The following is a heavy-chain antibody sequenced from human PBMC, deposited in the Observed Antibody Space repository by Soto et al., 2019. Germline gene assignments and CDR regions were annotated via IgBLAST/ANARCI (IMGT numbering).Heavy chain of an antibody. CDR2: IYYSGST. V-gene: IGHV4-59*01. Sequence: QVQLQESGPGLVKPSETLSLTCTVSGGSISSYYWSWIRQPPGKGLEWIGYIYYSGSTNYNPSLKSRVTISVDTSKNQFSLKLSSVTAADTAVYYCARDLVEAAAGHYFDLWGRGTLVTVSS. D-gene: IGHD6-13*01. J-gene: IGHJ2*01. CDR1: GGSISSYY. CDR3: ARDLVEAAAGHYFDL.